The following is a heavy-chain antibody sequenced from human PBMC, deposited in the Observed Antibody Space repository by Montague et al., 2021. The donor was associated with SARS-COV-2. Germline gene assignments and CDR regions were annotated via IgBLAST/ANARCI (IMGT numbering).Heavy chain of an antibody. Sequence: TLSLTCTVSGASISSGSYYWSWIRQPAGKGLEWIGRISISGSTSYNPSLKSRVTISVDTSKNQFSLKLSSVTAADTAVYYCARDIAVAGLFDYWGQGTLVTVSS. D-gene: IGHD6-19*01. CDR3: ARDIAVAGLFDY. CDR2: ISISGST. CDR1: GASISSGSYY. V-gene: IGHV4-61*02. J-gene: IGHJ4*02.